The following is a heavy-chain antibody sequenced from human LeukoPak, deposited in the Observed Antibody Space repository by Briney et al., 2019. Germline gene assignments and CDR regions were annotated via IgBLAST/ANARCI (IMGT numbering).Heavy chain of an antibody. CDR2: ISYDGSNK. Sequence: PGGSLRLFCAASGFTFSSYAMHWVRQAPGKGLEWVAVISYDGSNKYYADSVKGRFTISRDNSKNILYLQMNSLRAEDTAVYYCAKVSGRIQIWPQPFGDGMDVWGQGTTVTVSS. V-gene: IGHV3-30-3*01. J-gene: IGHJ6*02. D-gene: IGHD3-10*01. CDR3: AKVSGRIQIWPQPFGDGMDV. CDR1: GFTFSSYA.